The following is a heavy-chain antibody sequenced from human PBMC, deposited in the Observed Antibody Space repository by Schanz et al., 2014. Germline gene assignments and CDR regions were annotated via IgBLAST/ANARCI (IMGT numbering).Heavy chain of an antibody. CDR2: ISSGGGST. CDR3: AKGRFGELSAFDI. D-gene: IGHD3-10*01. CDR1: GFSLDIFA. Sequence: EEQLVESGGGLVQPGGSLRLSCATSGFSLDIFAVSWVRQAPGKGLEWVSSISSGGGSTYYADSVKGRFTISRDNSKNTLYLQMNSLRAEDTAVYYCAKGRFGELSAFDIWGQGTMVTVSS. J-gene: IGHJ3*02. V-gene: IGHV3-23*04.